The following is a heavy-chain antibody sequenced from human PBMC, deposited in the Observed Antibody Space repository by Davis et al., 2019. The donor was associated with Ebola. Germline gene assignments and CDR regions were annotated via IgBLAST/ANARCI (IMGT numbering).Heavy chain of an antibody. CDR1: GFTFSSYG. V-gene: IGHV3-33*01. J-gene: IGHJ6*02. CDR3: ARDLYDILTGQPYYYYYGMDV. D-gene: IGHD3-9*01. CDR2: IWYDGSNK. Sequence: GESLKISCAASGFTFSSYGMHWVRQAPGKGLERVAVIWYDGSNKYYADSVKGRFTISRDNSKNTLYLQMNSLRAEDTAVYYCARDLYDILTGQPYYYYYGMDVWGQGTTVTVSS.